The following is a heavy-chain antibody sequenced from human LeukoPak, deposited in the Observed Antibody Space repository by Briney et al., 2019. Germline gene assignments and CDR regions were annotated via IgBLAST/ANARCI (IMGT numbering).Heavy chain of an antibody. CDR2: IKHDGSEK. CDR3: ARVEASGYDYGAFDY. CDR1: GFTFNTFW. D-gene: IGHD5-12*01. J-gene: IGHJ4*02. V-gene: IGHV3-7*01. Sequence: GGSLGLSCAASGFTFNTFWMSWVRQAPGKGLEWVANIKHDGSEKYYVDSVKGRFTISRDNAKNSLYLQMSSLRADDTAVYYCARVEASGYDYGAFDYWGQGTLVTVSS.